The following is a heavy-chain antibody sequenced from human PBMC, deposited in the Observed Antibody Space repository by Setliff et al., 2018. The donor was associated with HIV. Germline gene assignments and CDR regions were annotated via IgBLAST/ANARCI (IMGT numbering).Heavy chain of an antibody. D-gene: IGHD3-22*01. CDR1: GFTFSSYS. Sequence: RLSCAASGFTFSSYSMNWVRQAPGKGLEWVSSISSSSSYIYYADSVKGRFTISRDNAKNSLYLQMNSLRAEDTAVYYCARGYYDSRGYYYPFDYWGQGTLV. CDR3: ARGYYDSRGYYYPFDY. CDR2: ISSSSSYI. V-gene: IGHV3-21*01. J-gene: IGHJ4*02.